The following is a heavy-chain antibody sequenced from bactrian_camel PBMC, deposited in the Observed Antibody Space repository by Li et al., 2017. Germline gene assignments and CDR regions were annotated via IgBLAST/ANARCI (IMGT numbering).Heavy chain of an antibody. J-gene: IGHJ4*01. Sequence: QLVESGGGLVEPGGSLRLSCVTHGFTFTDHPMSWVRQAPGEGLEWVSAINSGGTTYYADSVKGRFTISRDSAKNTVALQLNRLKIEDTAMYYCANLDGHYWGQGPRSPSP. CDR1: GFTFTDHP. CDR2: INSGGTT. V-gene: IGHV3S1*01. CDR3: ANLDGHY.